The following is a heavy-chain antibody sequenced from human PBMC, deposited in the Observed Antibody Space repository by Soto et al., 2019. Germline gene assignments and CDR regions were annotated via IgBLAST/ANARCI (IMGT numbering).Heavy chain of an antibody. J-gene: IGHJ3*02. CDR2: IKEAGSEK. CDR1: RFTFSGSW. Sequence: EVERVESGGDLVRPGGSLRLSCADSRFTFSGSWKYWVRQAPAKGLEWVANIKEAGSEKNYVDSVRGRFTISRDNAKNSLYLQMNSLRAEDTAVYYCARGARIWGQGTMVTV. CDR3: ARGARI. V-gene: IGHV3-7*01.